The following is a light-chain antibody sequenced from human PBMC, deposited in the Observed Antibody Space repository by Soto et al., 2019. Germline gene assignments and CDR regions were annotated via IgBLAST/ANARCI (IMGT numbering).Light chain of an antibody. J-gene: IGLJ2*01. CDR1: SSDVGSSNY. V-gene: IGLV2-14*03. CDR2: DVN. CDR3: SSYTTLNTVI. Sequence: QSALTQPASVSVSPGQSITLSCTGSSSDVGSSNYVSWYQQLPGKAPKLIIFDVNNRPSGVSDRFSGSKSDNTASLTTSGLQAEDEADYYCSSYTTLNTVIFGGGTKLTVL.